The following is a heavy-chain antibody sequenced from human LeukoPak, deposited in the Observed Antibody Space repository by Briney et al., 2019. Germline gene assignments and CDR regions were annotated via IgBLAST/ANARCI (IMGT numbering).Heavy chain of an antibody. D-gene: IGHD1-26*01. CDR3: ARDLEESRKSGSSDY. CDR2: VYYSGTT. CDR1: GGSISSYY. V-gene: IGHV4-59*01. J-gene: IGHJ4*02. Sequence: SETLSLTCTVSGGSISSYYWSWIRQPPGKGLEWIGYVYYSGTTNYNPSLKSRVIISVDTSKNQFSLKLSPVIAADTAVYYCARDLEESRKSGSSDYWGQGTLVTVSS.